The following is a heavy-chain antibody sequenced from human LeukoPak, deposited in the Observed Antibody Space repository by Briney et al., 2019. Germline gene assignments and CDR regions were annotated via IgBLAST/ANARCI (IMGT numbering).Heavy chain of an antibody. CDR3: AKVGYYDSSGYYPSYYFDY. CDR1: GFTFSSYS. D-gene: IGHD3-22*01. V-gene: IGHV3-21*01. Sequence: GGSLRLSCAASGFTFSSYSMNWVRQAPGKGLEWVSSISSSSSYIYYADSVKGRFTISRDNAKNSLYLQMNSLRAEDTAVYYCAKVGYYDSSGYYPSYYFDYWGQGTLVTVSS. CDR2: ISSSSSYI. J-gene: IGHJ4*02.